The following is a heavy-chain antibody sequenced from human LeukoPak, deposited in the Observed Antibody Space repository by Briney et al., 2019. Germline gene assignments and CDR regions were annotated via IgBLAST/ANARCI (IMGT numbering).Heavy chain of an antibody. D-gene: IGHD3-10*01. Sequence: GRSLRLSCAASGFTFSSYAMHWVRQAPGKGLEWVAVISYDGSNKYYADSVKGRFTISRDNSKNTLYLQMNSLRAEDTAVYYCARVAWVRGAGAFDIWGQGTMVTVSS. CDR2: ISYDGSNK. CDR1: GFTFSSYA. CDR3: ARVAWVRGAGAFDI. J-gene: IGHJ3*02. V-gene: IGHV3-30-3*01.